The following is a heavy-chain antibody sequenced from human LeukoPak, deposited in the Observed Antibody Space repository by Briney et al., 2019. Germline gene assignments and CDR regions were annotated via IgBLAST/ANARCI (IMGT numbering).Heavy chain of an antibody. V-gene: IGHV4-4*07. CDR3: AREIAVAGRGNWFDP. CDR2: IYTSGST. J-gene: IGHJ5*02. D-gene: IGHD6-19*01. CDR1: GGSISSYY. Sequence: PSETLSLTCTVSGGSISSYYWSWIRQPAGKGLEWIGRIYTSGSTNYNPSLKSRVTMSVDTSKNQFSLKLSSVTAADTAVYYCAREIAVAGRGNWFDPWRQGTLVTVSS.